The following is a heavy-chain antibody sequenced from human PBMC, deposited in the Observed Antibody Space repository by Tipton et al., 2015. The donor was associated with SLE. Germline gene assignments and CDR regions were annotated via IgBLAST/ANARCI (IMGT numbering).Heavy chain of an antibody. Sequence: GSLRLSCAASGFDFSTYGMHWVRQAPEKGLEWVAYIRHDGNVKYYADSVKGRFTISRDNPKNTLDLQMNSLKPEDTAVYYCAKRSPSAESGGYSFDSWGQGALVTVSS. D-gene: IGHD3-22*01. V-gene: IGHV3-30*02. CDR1: GFDFSTYG. J-gene: IGHJ4*02. CDR3: AKRSPSAESGGYSFDS. CDR2: IRHDGNVK.